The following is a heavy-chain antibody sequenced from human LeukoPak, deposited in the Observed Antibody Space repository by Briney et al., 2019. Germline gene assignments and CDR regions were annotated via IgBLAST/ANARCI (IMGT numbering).Heavy chain of an antibody. CDR1: GGSFSGYY. CDR3: ASFYYDSSGPEGY. Sequence: SETLSLTCAVYGGSFSGYYWSWIRQPPGKGLEWIGEINHSGSTNYNPSLKSRVTISVDTSKNQFSLKLSSVTAADTAVYYCASFYYDSSGPEGYWGQGTLVTVSS. J-gene: IGHJ4*02. V-gene: IGHV4-34*01. D-gene: IGHD3-22*01. CDR2: INHSGST.